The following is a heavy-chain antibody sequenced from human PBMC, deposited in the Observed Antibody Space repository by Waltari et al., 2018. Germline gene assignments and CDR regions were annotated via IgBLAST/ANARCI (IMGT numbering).Heavy chain of an antibody. CDR3: ARSFGGSGSYKFDY. D-gene: IGHD3-10*01. V-gene: IGHV4-39*02. J-gene: IGHJ4*02. CDR2: VSYNGNA. CDR1: GGSNSTSTHY. Sequence: QLQLKESGPRLVKSSETLSLTCTISGGSNSTSTHYWAWIRQTPGKGPEWIGSVSYNGNAYYNPSLESRVTMSVDRSKNHFSLDLESVTTPDTSIYFCARSFGGSGSYKFDYWGQGILVTVSS.